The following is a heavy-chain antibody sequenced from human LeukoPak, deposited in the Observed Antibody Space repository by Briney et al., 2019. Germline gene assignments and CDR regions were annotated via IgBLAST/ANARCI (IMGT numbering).Heavy chain of an antibody. Sequence: SETLSLTCAVYGVSFSGYYWSWIRQPPGKGLEWIGEINHSGSTNYNPSLKSRVTISVDTSKNQFSLKLSSVTAADTAVYYCARGSFRPSYWYYGMDVWGQGTTVTVSS. CDR2: INHSGST. J-gene: IGHJ6*02. CDR3: ARGSFRPSYWYYGMDV. V-gene: IGHV4-34*01. D-gene: IGHD3-16*02. CDR1: GVSFSGYY.